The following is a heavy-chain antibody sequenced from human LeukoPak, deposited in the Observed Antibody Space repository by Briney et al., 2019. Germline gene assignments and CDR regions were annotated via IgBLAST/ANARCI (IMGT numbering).Heavy chain of an antibody. CDR3: ARAGQIYDFWSGPLSYFDY. D-gene: IGHD3-3*01. CDR2: IYYTGST. Sequence: TPSETLSLTCTVSGGSVSSSIYYWGWIRQPPGKGLEWIGSIYYTGSTYYNPSLESRVTISVDTSKNQFSLKLSSVTAADTAVYYCARAGQIYDFWSGPLSYFDYWGQGTLVTVSS. V-gene: IGHV4-39*01. CDR1: GGSVSSSIYY. J-gene: IGHJ4*02.